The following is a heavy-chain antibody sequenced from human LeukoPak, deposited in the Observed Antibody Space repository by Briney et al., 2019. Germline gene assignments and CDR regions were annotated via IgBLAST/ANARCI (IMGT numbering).Heavy chain of an antibody. J-gene: IGHJ4*02. D-gene: IGHD5-24*01. CDR2: INADSGVT. Sequence: GASVKVSCKASGYTFTGHYMHWVRQAPGQGLEWVGWINADSGVTSSAQKFQGRVTMTRDTSISTAYMELSSLRSDDTAVYYCGRDAGDGYNPADYWGQGTLVTVSS. CDR1: GYTFTGHY. V-gene: IGHV1-2*02. CDR3: GRDAGDGYNPADY.